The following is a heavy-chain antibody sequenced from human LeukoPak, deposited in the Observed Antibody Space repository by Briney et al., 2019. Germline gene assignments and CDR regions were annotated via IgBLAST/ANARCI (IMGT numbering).Heavy chain of an antibody. V-gene: IGHV3-30-3*01. D-gene: IGHD3/OR15-3a*01. Sequence: GRSLRLSCAASGFTFSSYAMHWVRQAPGKGLEWVAVVSFDGDNKYYADSVKDRFTISRDNSQNTLYLQLNSLRAEDTAVYYCARDWTLNYWGQGTLVTVSS. CDR1: GFTFSSYA. CDR3: ARDWTLNY. CDR2: VSFDGDNK. J-gene: IGHJ4*02.